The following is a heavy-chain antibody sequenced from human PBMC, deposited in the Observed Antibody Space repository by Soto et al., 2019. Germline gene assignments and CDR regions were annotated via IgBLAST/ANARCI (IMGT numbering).Heavy chain of an antibody. J-gene: IGHJ6*02. CDR2: INPKSGGT. Sequence: ASVKVSCKASGYSFTDYHIHWLRQSPGQGLEWLGRINPKSGGTSTAQKFQGWVTMTRDRSISTVYMELTRLRSDDTAVYFCARGHSTDCSNGVCSFFYNHEMDVWGQGTTVTVSS. CDR1: GYSFTDYH. V-gene: IGHV1-2*04. D-gene: IGHD2-8*01. CDR3: ARGHSTDCSNGVCSFFYNHEMDV.